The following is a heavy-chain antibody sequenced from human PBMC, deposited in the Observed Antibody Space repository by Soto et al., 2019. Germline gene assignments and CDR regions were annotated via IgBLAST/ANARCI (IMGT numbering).Heavy chain of an antibody. D-gene: IGHD6-13*01. V-gene: IGHV1-46*01. J-gene: IGHJ5*02. CDR2: INPLPTSGST. CDR1: GYIFTNYY. Sequence: ASVKVSCKASGYIFTNYYIHWVRQAPGQGLEWMAIINPLPTSGSTNYAQKFQGRVTVTRDTSTSTVYLELSSLRSDDTAVYYCARDSAAAASWGQGTVLTVSS. CDR3: ARDSAAAAS.